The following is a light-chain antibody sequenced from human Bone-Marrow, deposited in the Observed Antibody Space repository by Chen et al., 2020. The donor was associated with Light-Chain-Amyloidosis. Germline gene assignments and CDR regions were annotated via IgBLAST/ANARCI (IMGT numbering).Light chain of an antibody. CDR3: NSRDSRGNHLV. J-gene: IGLJ3*02. CDR1: SLRSYY. V-gene: IGLV3-19*01. CDR2: GKN. Sequence: SSELTQDPAVSVALGQTVRITCQGDSLRSYYASWYQQKPGQAPVLVIYGKNNRPSGIPDRFSGSSSGNTASLTITGAQEEDEADYYCNSRDSRGNHLVFGGGTKLTVL.